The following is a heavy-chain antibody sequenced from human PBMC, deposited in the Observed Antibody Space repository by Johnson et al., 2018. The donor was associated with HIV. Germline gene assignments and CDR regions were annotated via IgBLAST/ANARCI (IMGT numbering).Heavy chain of an antibody. V-gene: IGHV3-30-3*01. J-gene: IGHJ3*02. D-gene: IGHD3-22*01. CDR1: GFTFSSYA. Sequence: VQLVESGGGVVQPGRSLRLSCAASGFTFSSYAMHWVRQAPGKGLEWVAVISYDGINKYYADSVKGRFTISRDNSKNTLYLQMNSLRAEDTAVYYCARDYYDTAFDIWGQGTMVTVSS. CDR2: ISYDGINK. CDR3: ARDYYDTAFDI.